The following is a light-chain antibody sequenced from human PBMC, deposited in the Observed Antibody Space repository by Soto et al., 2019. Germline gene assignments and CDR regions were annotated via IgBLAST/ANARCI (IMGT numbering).Light chain of an antibody. Sequence: QSVLTQPASVSGAPGQTITISCTGSSSNVGSGYYVPWYQQHPGKAPKIMIYDVSNRPSGVSNRFSGSKSGDTASLTISGLQAEAEDDYYFSSYRRSSTLVFGAGTKLTVL. CDR2: DVS. V-gene: IGLV2-14*01. J-gene: IGLJ3*02. CDR3: SSYRRSSTLV. CDR1: SSNVGSGYY.